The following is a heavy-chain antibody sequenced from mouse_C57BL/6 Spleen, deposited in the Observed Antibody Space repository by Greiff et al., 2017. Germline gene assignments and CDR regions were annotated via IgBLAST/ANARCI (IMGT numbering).Heavy chain of an antibody. CDR3: ARGGEYGSWFAY. V-gene: IGHV3-6*01. Sequence: EVKLIESGPGLVKPSQSLSLTCSVTGYSITSGYYWNWIRQFPGNKLEWMGYISYDGSNNYNPSLKNRISITRDTSKNQFFLKLNSVTTEDTATYYCARGGEYGSWFAYWGQGTLVTVSA. D-gene: IGHD1-1*02. CDR1: GYSITSGYY. CDR2: ISYDGSN. J-gene: IGHJ3*01.